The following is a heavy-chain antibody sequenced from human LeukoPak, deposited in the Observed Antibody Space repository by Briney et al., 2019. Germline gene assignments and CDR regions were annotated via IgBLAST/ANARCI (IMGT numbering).Heavy chain of an antibody. CDR2: ITTSEDYT. J-gene: IGHJ2*01. CDR1: GFNFNDYF. V-gene: IGHV3-11*06. Sequence: GGSLRLSCAASGFNFNDYFMTWIRQAPGKGLEWISYITTSEDYTNYADSVRGRFTVSRDNTKNSLYLQMNSLRDEDTAVYYCARRAGAAAAALRHFDLWGRDTLVSVSS. CDR3: ARRAGAAAAALRHFDL. D-gene: IGHD6-13*01.